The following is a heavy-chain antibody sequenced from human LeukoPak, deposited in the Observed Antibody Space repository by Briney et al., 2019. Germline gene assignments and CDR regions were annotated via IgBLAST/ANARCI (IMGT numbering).Heavy chain of an antibody. J-gene: IGHJ4*02. Sequence: GGSLRLSCAASGFTFDEYGMSWVRQAPGKGLEWVSGISGSGASIYYADSVKGRFSIFRDNSKNTLYLQMKSLRAEDTAVYYCAKDSRIAVAGRGIYFDYWGQGTLVTVSS. CDR2: ISGSGASI. D-gene: IGHD6-19*01. V-gene: IGHV3-23*01. CDR1: GFTFDEYG. CDR3: AKDSRIAVAGRGIYFDY.